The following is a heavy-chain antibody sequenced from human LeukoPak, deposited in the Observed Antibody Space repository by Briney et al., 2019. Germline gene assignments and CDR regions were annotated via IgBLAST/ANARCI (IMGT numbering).Heavy chain of an antibody. Sequence: SETLSLTCIVSGGSISGTNSYWAWIRQPAGRGLEWIGSIYFSGSTFYKSSLESRLNMSVDMSKNQFSLKVRSVTAADTAVYYCARQRADYYYYYMDVWGKGTTVTVSS. CDR3: ARQRADYYYYYMDV. CDR1: GGSISGTNSY. V-gene: IGHV4-39*01. CDR2: IYFSGST. J-gene: IGHJ6*03.